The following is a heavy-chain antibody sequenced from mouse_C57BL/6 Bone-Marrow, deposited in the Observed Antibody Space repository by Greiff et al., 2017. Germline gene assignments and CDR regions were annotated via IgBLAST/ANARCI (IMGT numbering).Heavy chain of an antibody. D-gene: IGHD1-2*01. CDR1: GFTFSSYG. CDR3: ARHPSYSYYFDY. J-gene: IGHJ2*01. CDR2: ISSGGSYT. V-gene: IGHV5-6*01. Sequence: EVQRVESGGDLVKPGGSLKLSCAASGFTFSSYGMSWVRQTPDKRLEWVATISSGGSYTYYPASVKGRFTISRDNAKNTLYLQMSSLKSEDTAMYYCARHPSYSYYFDYWGQGTTLTVSS.